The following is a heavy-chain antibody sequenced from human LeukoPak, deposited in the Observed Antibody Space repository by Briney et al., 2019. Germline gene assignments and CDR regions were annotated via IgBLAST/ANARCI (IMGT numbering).Heavy chain of an antibody. CDR2: IYHSGST. Sequence: PSETLSLTCTVSGYSISSGYYWGWIRQPPGKGLEWIGSIYHSGSTYYNPSLKSRVTISVDTSKNQFSLKLSSVTAADTAVYYCAREGTATVTGKSDPWGQGTLVTVSS. D-gene: IGHD4-17*01. CDR1: GYSISSGYY. J-gene: IGHJ5*02. CDR3: AREGTATVTGKSDP. V-gene: IGHV4-38-2*02.